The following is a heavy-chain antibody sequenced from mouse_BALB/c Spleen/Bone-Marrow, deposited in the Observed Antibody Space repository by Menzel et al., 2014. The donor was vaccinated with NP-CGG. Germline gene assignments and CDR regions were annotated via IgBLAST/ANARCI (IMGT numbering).Heavy chain of an antibody. Sequence: EVQLQQSGGGLVQPGGSLKLSCAASGFTFSNYWMNWVRQSPEKGLEWVAEIRLKSNNYATHYAESVKGRFTISRDDSKSSVYLQMNSLRAEATGIYYCTDACYRSAWFAYWGQGTLVTVSA. CDR1: GFTFSNYW. D-gene: IGHD2-14*01. CDR2: IRLKSNNYAT. J-gene: IGHJ3*01. V-gene: IGHV6-6*02. CDR3: TDACYRSAWFAY.